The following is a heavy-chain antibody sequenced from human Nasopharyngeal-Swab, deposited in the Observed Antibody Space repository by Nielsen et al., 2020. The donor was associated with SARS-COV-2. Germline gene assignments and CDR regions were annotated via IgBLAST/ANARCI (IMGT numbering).Heavy chain of an antibody. CDR2: MYNSGTT. V-gene: IGHV4-59*08. Sequence: SETLSLTCTVSGGSISSYYWSWIRQPPGKGLEWLGFMYNSGTTTYNPSLNSRVTISVDTSKNQFSLRLNSVTAADTAVYYCARHSTGYSNWAPRSYFDFWGHGTLVTVSA. D-gene: IGHD5-18*01. J-gene: IGHJ4*01. CDR3: ARHSTGYSNWAPRSYFDF. CDR1: GGSISSYY.